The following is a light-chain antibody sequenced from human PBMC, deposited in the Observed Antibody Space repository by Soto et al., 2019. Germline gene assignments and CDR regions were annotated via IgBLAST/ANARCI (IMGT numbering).Light chain of an antibody. CDR1: QSISLW. CDR2: DVS. CDR3: QQYNSYSWT. Sequence: DIQMTQSPSTLSAFVGDRVTITCRASQSISLWLAWYQQKPGKAPRLLIYDVSTLESGVPSRFSGSGSGTEFTLTIKSLEPDDFATYYCQQYNSYSWTFGQGTNVEI. J-gene: IGKJ1*01. V-gene: IGKV1-5*01.